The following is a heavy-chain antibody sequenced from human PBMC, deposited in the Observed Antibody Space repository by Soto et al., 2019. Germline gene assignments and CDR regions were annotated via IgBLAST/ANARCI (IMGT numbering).Heavy chain of an antibody. CDR3: ARDPYYGSGSMNWFDP. CDR2: ISSSSSYI. D-gene: IGHD3-10*01. Sequence: GGPLRLSCAASGFTFSSYSMNWVRQAPGKGLEWVSSISSSSSYIYYADSVKGRFTISRDNAKNTLYLQMNSLRAEDTAVYYCARDPYYGSGSMNWFDPWGQGTLVTVSS. V-gene: IGHV3-21*01. CDR1: GFTFSSYS. J-gene: IGHJ5*02.